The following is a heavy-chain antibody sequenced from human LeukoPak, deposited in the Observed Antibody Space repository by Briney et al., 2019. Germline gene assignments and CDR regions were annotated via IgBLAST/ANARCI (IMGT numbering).Heavy chain of an antibody. CDR3: ARDLEMATSYYFDY. V-gene: IGHV1-2*02. Sequence: ASVKVSCKASGYTFTGYYMHWVRQAPGQGLEWMGWINPNSGGTNYEQKFQGRVTMTRDTSISTAYMELSRLRSDDTAVYYCARDLEMATSYYFDYWGQGTLVTVSS. J-gene: IGHJ4*02. CDR2: INPNSGGT. CDR1: GYTFTGYY. D-gene: IGHD5-24*01.